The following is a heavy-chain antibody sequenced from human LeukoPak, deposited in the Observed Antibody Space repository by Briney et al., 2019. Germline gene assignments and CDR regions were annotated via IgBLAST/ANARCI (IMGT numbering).Heavy chain of an antibody. J-gene: IGHJ4*02. D-gene: IGHD3-22*01. CDR3: ATGGHVRVYDSSAYYGHY. CDR2: IVPLFRTA. CDR1: GGTFNNYA. V-gene: IGHV1-69*06. Sequence: VASVKVSCKASGGTFNNYAISWVRQAPGQGLEWMGGIVPLFRTANYAQKFQDRVTITADKSTSTAYMELSSLRSEDTAVYYCATGGHVRVYDSSAYYGHYWGQGTLVTVSS.